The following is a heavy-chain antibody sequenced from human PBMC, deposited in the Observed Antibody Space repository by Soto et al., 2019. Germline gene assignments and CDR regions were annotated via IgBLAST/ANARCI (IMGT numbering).Heavy chain of an antibody. D-gene: IGHD2-15*01. CDR3: GKDTLDCSGGDCPLYYYYGMDV. V-gene: IGHV3-30*18. Sequence: QVQLVESGGGVVQPGTSLRLSCAASGFTFRSYGMHWVRQAPGKGLEWLAVISNDGSNKYLADSVKGRLALSRDNSRNTLYLQINSLRVKDTAVYYCGKDTLDCSGGDCPLYYYYGMDVWGQGTTVTVSS. CDR1: GFTFRSYG. J-gene: IGHJ6*02. CDR2: ISNDGSNK.